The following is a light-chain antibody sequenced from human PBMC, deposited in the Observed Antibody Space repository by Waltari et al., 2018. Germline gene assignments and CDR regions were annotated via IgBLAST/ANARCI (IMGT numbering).Light chain of an antibody. J-gene: IGKJ3*01. CDR3: QQYHSTPFT. CDR1: QSFLYSSNNYNY. Sequence: DIVMTQSPDSLALSLGVRATINCKSSQSFLYSSNNYNYLTWYQQKPGQPPKLLIYWASTRESGVPDRFSGSGSGTDFTLTISSLQAEDVAVYYCQQYHSTPFTFGPGTKVDIK. V-gene: IGKV4-1*01. CDR2: WAS.